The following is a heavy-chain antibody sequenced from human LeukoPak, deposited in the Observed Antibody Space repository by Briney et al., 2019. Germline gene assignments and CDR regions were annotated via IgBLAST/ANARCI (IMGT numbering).Heavy chain of an antibody. CDR1: GFTFDDYA. D-gene: IGHD4-17*01. J-gene: IGHJ3*02. CDR2: ISGDGATT. V-gene: IGHV3-43*02. Sequence: PGGSLRLSCAASGFTFDDYAMHWVRQAPGKGLECVSLISGDGATTYYAASVKGRFTISRDNKKNFLYLQMNNLGTEDTALFYCAKDLSTVFDALNIWGQGTLVTVSS. CDR3: AKDLSTVFDALNI.